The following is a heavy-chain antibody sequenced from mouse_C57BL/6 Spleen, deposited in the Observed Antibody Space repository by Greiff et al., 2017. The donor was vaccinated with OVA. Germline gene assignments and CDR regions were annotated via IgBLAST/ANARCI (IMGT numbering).Heavy chain of an antibody. CDR2: ISYDGSSN. J-gene: IGHJ2*01. V-gene: IGHV5-16*01. Sequence: EVHLVESEGGLVQPGSSMKLSCTASGFTFSDYYMAWVRQAPEKGLEWVANISYDGSSNYYVDSLKSRFIISRDNAKNILYLQMSSLKSYDTATYYCAREDDGYSYYFDYWGQGTTLTVSS. D-gene: IGHD2-3*01. CDR1: GFTFSDYY. CDR3: AREDDGYSYYFDY.